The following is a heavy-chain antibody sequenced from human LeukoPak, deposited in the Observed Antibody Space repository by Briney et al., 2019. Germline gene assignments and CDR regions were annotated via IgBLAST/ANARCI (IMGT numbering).Heavy chain of an antibody. Sequence: GGSLRLSCSASGFXFSRYPIYWVRQAPGKGRESVSAISSNGGSASYADSVKGRFTISRDNSKNTLWLQMSSLRAEDTAVYSCVKAHGADAFDIWGQGTMVTVSS. CDR2: ISSNGGSA. CDR3: VKAHGADAFDI. V-gene: IGHV3-64D*06. CDR1: GFXFSRYP. J-gene: IGHJ3*02.